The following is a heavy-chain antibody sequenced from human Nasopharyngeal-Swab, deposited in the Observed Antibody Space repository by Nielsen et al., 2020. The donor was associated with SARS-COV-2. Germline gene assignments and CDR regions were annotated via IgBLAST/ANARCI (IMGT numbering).Heavy chain of an antibody. CDR3: ARDRGYFDPLGWFDP. Sequence: ASVTVSCQASGYTFTSYYMHWVRQAPGQGLEWMGIINPSGGSTSYAQKFQVRVTMTRDTSTSTVYMELSSLRSEDTAVYYCARDRGYFDPLGWFDPWGQGTLVTVSS. D-gene: IGHD3-9*01. J-gene: IGHJ5*02. CDR1: GYTFTSYY. CDR2: INPSGGST. V-gene: IGHV1-46*01.